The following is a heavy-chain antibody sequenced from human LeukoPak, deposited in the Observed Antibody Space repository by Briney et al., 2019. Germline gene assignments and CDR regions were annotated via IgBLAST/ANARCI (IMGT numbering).Heavy chain of an antibody. J-gene: IGHJ3*02. D-gene: IGHD3-22*01. Sequence: GGSLRLSCEASGFIFSDYNMNWVRQAPGKGLEWLSFIDSSSSTIYYADSVKGRFAISRDNAKNSLFLQMNSLRAEDTAVYYCAKDRTSPYYDSSGYYRAGAFDIWGQGTMVTVSS. CDR2: IDSSSSTI. CDR1: GFIFSDYN. CDR3: AKDRTSPYYDSSGYYRAGAFDI. V-gene: IGHV3-48*04.